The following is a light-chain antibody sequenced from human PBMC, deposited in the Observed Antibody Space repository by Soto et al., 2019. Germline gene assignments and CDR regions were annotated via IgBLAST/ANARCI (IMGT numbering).Light chain of an antibody. CDR2: DAS. CDR3: QQYNNWPPS. Sequence: EIVMTQSPATLSVSPGERATLSCRASQSVSSNLAWYQQKPGQAPRLLIYDASTRATGIPARFSGSGSGTEFTLTISSLQSEDFALYYCQQYNNWPPSFGQGTKVEIK. V-gene: IGKV3-15*01. J-gene: IGKJ1*01. CDR1: QSVSSN.